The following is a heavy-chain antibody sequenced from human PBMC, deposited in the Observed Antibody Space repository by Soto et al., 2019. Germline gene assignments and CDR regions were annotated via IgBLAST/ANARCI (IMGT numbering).Heavy chain of an antibody. D-gene: IGHD2-2*01. V-gene: IGHV1-18*01. Sequence: GASVKVSCKASGYTFTSYGISWVRQAPGQGLEWMGWISAYNGNTNYAQKLQGRVTMTTDTSTSTAYMELRSLRSDDTAVYYCARLDDIVVVPAASSPFYYYGMDVWGQGTAVTVSS. CDR1: GYTFTSYG. J-gene: IGHJ6*02. CDR3: ARLDDIVVVPAASSPFYYYGMDV. CDR2: ISAYNGNT.